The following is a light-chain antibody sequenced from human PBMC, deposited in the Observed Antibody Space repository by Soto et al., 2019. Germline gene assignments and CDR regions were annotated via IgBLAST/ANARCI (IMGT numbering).Light chain of an antibody. CDR1: QSFXSN. V-gene: IGKV3-15*01. J-gene: IGKJ5*01. CDR3: QQYQNGPST. CDR2: DAS. Sequence: DIVMTQSPATLSVSPGERATLSCRASQSFXSNLDWHQQKPGQAPRFLXDDASTRATGTPARLSGSGSGTEFTLPISSLHSEDFAVYYCQQYQNGPSTFGQGTRLEIK.